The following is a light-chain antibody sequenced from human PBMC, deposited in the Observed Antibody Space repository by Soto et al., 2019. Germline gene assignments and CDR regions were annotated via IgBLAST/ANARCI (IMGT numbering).Light chain of an antibody. J-gene: IGKJ3*01. CDR3: QQYNTWPFT. CDR2: SAS. V-gene: IGKV3D-15*01. Sequence: EIVLTQSPATLSVSPGESDTLSCRASQSVNIDLVWYQQKPGQAPKVLMFSASARETGIPARFSGGGSETEFTLTISSLQPEDSAVYYCQQYNTWPFTFGPGTKVDIK. CDR1: QSVNID.